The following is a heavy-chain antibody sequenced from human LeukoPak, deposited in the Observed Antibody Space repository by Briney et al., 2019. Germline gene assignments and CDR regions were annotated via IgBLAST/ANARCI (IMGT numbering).Heavy chain of an antibody. CDR1: GFTFSDFY. V-gene: IGHV3-11*01. CDR2: ITSAGRAI. Sequence: GGSLRLSCAASGFTFSDFYMSWIRQAPGKGLEWVSYITSAGRAIYYADSVQGRFTISRDNARNSLYLQMNGLRAEDTAVYYCASDIVATSGDFWGQGALVTVSS. J-gene: IGHJ4*02. CDR3: ASDIVATSGDF. D-gene: IGHD5-12*01.